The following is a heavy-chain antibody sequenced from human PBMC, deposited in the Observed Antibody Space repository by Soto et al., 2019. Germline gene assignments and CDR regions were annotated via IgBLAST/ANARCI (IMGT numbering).Heavy chain of an antibody. V-gene: IGHV1-69*04. CDR1: GGTFSSYT. D-gene: IGHD3-3*01. Sequence: SVKVSCKASGGTFSSYTIIWVRQAPGQGLEWMGRIIPILGIANYAQKFQGRVTITADKSTSTAYMELSSLRSEDTAVYYCARDATIFGVVVPFGMDVWGKGTTVTVSS. CDR2: IIPILGIA. J-gene: IGHJ6*03. CDR3: ARDATIFGVVVPFGMDV.